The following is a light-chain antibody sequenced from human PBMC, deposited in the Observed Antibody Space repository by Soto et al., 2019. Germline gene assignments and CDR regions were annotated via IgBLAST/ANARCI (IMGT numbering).Light chain of an antibody. Sequence: IVMTQSPLSLPVTPGESASISCRSSQSLLHSNGYSYLDWYLQKPGQSPQLLISLAYYRASGVRDSFGGSGSGTDFTLKISRVEADDVGLYYCMQALQTPPYTFGQGTKLEI. CDR2: LAY. CDR1: QSLLHSNGYSY. J-gene: IGKJ2*01. V-gene: IGKV2-28*01. CDR3: MQALQTPPYT.